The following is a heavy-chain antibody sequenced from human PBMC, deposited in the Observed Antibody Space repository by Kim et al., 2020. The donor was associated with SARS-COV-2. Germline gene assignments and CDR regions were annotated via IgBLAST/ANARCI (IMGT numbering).Heavy chain of an antibody. J-gene: IGHJ4*02. V-gene: IGHV3-21*04. CDR3: ARDSVKDDYYGSGSYYLDY. Sequence: GGSLRLSCAASGFTFSSYSMNWVRQAPGKGLEWVSSISSSSSYIYYADSVKGRFTISRDNAKNSLYLQMNSLRAEDTAVYYCARDSVKDDYYGSGSYYLDYWGQGTLVTVSS. D-gene: IGHD3-10*01. CDR2: ISSSSSYI. CDR1: GFTFSSYS.